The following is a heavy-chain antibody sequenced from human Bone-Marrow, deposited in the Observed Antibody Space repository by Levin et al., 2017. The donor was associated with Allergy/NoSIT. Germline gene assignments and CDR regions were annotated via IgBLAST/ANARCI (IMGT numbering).Heavy chain of an antibody. Sequence: GRSLRLSCAASGFTFNNYAMHWVRQTPGKGLEWVAVISFDGNNKNYADSVKGRFTISRDNSKNTLYMNMDSLRHEDTALYYCARDEAPLDSAAGWPGYYQHWGQGTLVTVSS. J-gene: IGHJ1*01. CDR3: ARDEAPLDSAAGWPGYYQH. D-gene: IGHD6-25*01. V-gene: IGHV3-30-3*01. CDR2: ISFDGNNK. CDR1: GFTFNNYA.